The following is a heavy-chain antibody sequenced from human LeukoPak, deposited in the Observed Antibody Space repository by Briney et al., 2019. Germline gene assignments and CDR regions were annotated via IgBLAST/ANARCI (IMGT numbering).Heavy chain of an antibody. CDR1: GFTFSTYW. J-gene: IGHJ4*02. CDR3: ARGLAAAVGFGDC. V-gene: IGHV3-74*01. CDR2: INPDASAR. D-gene: IGHD6-25*01. Sequence: GGSLRLSCAASGFTFSTYWVHWVRQVPGKGLVWVSFINPDASARGHADSVKGRFSISRDNAKNAVYLQLNSLRAEDTAIYYCARGLAAAVGFGDCWGRGTLVTASS.